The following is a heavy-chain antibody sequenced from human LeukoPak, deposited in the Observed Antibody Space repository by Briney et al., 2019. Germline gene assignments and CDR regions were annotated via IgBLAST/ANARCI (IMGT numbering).Heavy chain of an antibody. Sequence: ASVKVSCKASGYTFTGYHASWVRQAPGQGLEWMGRVSGLNGNTKYAEKFQGRVTMTKDTSTATAYMELRGLRSDDTAVYYCARGLGYCSTTTCYGELPGDYWSQGTLTTVSS. CDR2: VSGLNGNT. D-gene: IGHD2-2*01. J-gene: IGHJ4*02. V-gene: IGHV1-18*01. CDR1: GYTFTGYH. CDR3: ARGLGYCSTTTCYGELPGDY.